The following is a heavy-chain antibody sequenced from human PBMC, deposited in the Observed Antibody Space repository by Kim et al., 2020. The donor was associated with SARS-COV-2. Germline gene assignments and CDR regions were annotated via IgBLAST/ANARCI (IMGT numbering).Heavy chain of an antibody. CDR2: IYPGDSDT. D-gene: IGHD1-20*01. CDR1: GYRFSNYW. V-gene: IGHV5-51*01. Sequence: GESLKISCKGSGYRFSNYWIVWVRQMPGKGLEWMGIIYPGDSDTRYSPSFQGQVTISADKSINTAYLQWSSLKASDTAMYYCARQSADNWNYFDYWGQGTPVTVSS. CDR3: ARQSADNWNYFDY. J-gene: IGHJ4*02.